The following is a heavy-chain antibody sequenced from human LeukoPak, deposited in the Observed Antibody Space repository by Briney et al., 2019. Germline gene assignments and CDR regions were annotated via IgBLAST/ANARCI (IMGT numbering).Heavy chain of an antibody. V-gene: IGHV4-4*02. J-gene: IGHJ6*02. CDR1: GGSISSSNW. CDR3: ATYGDYYYYGMDV. D-gene: IGHD4-17*01. CDR2: IYHSEST. Sequence: SGTLSLTCAVSGGSISSSNWWSWVRQPPGKGLEWIGEIYHSESTNYNPSLKSRVTISVDKSKNQFSLKLSSVTAADTAVYYCATYGDYYYYGMDVWGQGTTVTVSS.